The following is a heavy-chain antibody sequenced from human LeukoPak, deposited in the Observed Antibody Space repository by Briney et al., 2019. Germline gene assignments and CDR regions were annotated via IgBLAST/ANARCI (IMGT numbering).Heavy chain of an antibody. CDR2: INPNSGGT. CDR1: GYTFTGYY. J-gene: IGHJ3*02. CDR3: ARVPRGNSYGIDAFDI. D-gene: IGHD5-18*01. Sequence: ASVKVSCKASGYTFTGYYMHWVRQAPGQGLEWMGRINPNSGGTNYAQKFQSRVTMTRDTSISTAYMELSRLRSDDTAVYYCARVPRGNSYGIDAFDIWGQGTMVTVSS. V-gene: IGHV1-2*06.